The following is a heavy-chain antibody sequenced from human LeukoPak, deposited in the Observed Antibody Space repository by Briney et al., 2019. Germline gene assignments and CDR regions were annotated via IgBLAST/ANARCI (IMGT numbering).Heavy chain of an antibody. CDR3: ARKTIAGADDY. CDR2: IYYSGST. CDR1: GGSISSSSYY. J-gene: IGHJ4*02. V-gene: IGHV4-39*01. Sequence: PSETLSLTCTVSGGSISSSSYYWDWIRQPPGKGLEWIGTIYYSGSTYYNPSLKSRVTISVDTSKNQFSLKVRSVTAADTAVYYWARKTIAGADDYWGQGTLVTVSS. D-gene: IGHD6-13*01.